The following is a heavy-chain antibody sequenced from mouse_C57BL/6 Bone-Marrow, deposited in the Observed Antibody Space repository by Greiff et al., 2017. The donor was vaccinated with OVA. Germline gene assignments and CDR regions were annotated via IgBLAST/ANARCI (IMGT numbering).Heavy chain of an antibody. Sequence: VQLQQSGAELVRPGASVKMSCKASGYTFTNYWIGWAKQRPGHGLEWIGDIYPGGGYTNYNEKFKGKATLTADKSSSTAYMQISSLTSEDSDFYFCARGGDYDGLFAYWGQGTLVTVSS. D-gene: IGHD2-4*01. J-gene: IGHJ3*01. CDR2: IYPGGGYT. CDR3: ARGGDYDGLFAY. V-gene: IGHV1-63*01. CDR1: GYTFTNYW.